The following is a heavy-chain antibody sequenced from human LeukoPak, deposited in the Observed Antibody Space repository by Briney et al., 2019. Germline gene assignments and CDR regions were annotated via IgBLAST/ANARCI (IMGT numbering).Heavy chain of an antibody. CDR1: GFTFSNYG. CDR2: ISYDGSND. Sequence: PGGSLRLSCTASGFTFSNYGMHWVRLAPGKGLEWVAVISYDGSNDFYTDSVKGRFTISRDNSKNTVFLQMNSLRAEDTAVYYCARDSRSWYYYLDYWGQGTLVTVSS. CDR3: ARDSRSWYYYLDY. J-gene: IGHJ4*02. V-gene: IGHV3-30*03. D-gene: IGHD6-13*01.